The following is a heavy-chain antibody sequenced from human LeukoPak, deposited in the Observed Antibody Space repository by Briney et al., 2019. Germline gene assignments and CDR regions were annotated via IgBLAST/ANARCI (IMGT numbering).Heavy chain of an antibody. CDR3: ARGCSSTSCYRAFDI. CDR2: IYHSGST. V-gene: IGHV4-30-2*01. D-gene: IGHD2-2*02. Sequence: SETLSLTCTVSGGSISSGGYYWSWIRQPPGKGLEWIGYIYHSGSTYYNPSLKSRVTISVDRSKNQFSLKLSSVTAADTAVYYCARGCSSTSCYRAFDIWGQGTMVTVSS. J-gene: IGHJ3*02. CDR1: GGSISSGGYY.